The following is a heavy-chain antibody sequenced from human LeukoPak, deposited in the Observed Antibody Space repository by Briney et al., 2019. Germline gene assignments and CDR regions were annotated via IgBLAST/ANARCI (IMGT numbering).Heavy chain of an antibody. V-gene: IGHV1-18*01. CDR2: ISAYNGNT. CDR3: AAVKWEAAEDI. Sequence: GASVKVSCKASGYTFTSYAFRWVRQAPGQGLEWMGWISAYNGNTNYAQNLQGRVTMTTDTSTSTAYMELRSLRSDDTAVYYCAAVKWEAAEDIWGQGTMVTVSS. J-gene: IGHJ3*02. D-gene: IGHD1-26*01. CDR1: GYTFTSYA.